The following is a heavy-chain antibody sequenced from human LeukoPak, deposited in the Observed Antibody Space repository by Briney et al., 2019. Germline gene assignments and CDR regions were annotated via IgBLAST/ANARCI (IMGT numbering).Heavy chain of an antibody. J-gene: IGHJ5*02. CDR1: GYSFTGYY. D-gene: IGHD4-11*01. CDR3: ARGDYSNFGWFDP. V-gene: IGHV1-2*02. CDR2: INPNSGGT. Sequence: GASVKVSRKASGYSFTGYYMHWVRQAPGQGLEWMGWINPNSGGTNYAQKFQGRVTMTRDTSISTAYMELSRLRSDDTAVYYCARGDYSNFGWFDPWGQGTLVTVSS.